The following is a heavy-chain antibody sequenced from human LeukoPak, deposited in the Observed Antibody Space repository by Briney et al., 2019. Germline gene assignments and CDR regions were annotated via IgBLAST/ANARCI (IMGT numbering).Heavy chain of an antibody. CDR3: ARYGDDVGDY. J-gene: IGHJ4*02. CDR1: GFTFSNYA. D-gene: IGHD4-17*01. V-gene: IGHV3-23*01. CDR2: MTGSGGST. Sequence: GGSLRLSCAASGFTFSNYAMSWVRQAPGKGLEWVSTMTGSGGSTYYADSVKGRFTISRDNAKNSLYLQMNSLRAEDTAVYYCARYGDDVGDYWGQGTLVTVSS.